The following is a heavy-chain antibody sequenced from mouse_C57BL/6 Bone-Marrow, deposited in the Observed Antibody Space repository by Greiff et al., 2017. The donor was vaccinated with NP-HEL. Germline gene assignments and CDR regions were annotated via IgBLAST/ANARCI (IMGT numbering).Heavy chain of an antibody. D-gene: IGHD2-4*01. CDR2: IDPENGDT. J-gene: IGHJ3*01. Sequence: EVQVVESGAELVRPGASVKLSCTASGFNIKDDYMHWVKQRPEQGLEWIGWIDPENGDTEYASKFQGKATITADTSSNTAYLQLSSLTSEDTAVYYCTTWRDYDAWFAYWGQGTLVTVSA. CDR1: GFNIKDDY. V-gene: IGHV14-4*01. CDR3: TTWRDYDAWFAY.